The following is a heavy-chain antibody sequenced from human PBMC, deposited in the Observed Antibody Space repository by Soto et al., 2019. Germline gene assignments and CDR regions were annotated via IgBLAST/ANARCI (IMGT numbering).Heavy chain of an antibody. Sequence: QVQLQESGPGLVKPSQTLSLTCTVSGGSISSGGYFWSWIRQHPGKGLEWIGDINYSGSTYSNPSLNSPVTRTVGASKDQFSLKLSPVTAADPAVYYLASDILLWFGELPPRAHDAFDIWGQGTMVTVSS. CDR1: GGSISSGGYF. J-gene: IGHJ3*02. D-gene: IGHD3-10*01. CDR2: INYSGST. CDR3: ASDILLWFGELPPRAHDAFDI. V-gene: IGHV4-31*01.